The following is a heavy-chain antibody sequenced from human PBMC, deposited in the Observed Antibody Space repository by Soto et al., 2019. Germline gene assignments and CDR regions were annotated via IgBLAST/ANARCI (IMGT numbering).Heavy chain of an antibody. Sequence: ASVKVSCKASGYTFTSYGISWVRQAPGQGLEWMGWISAYNGNTNYAQKLQGRVTMTTDTSTSTAYMELRSLRSDDTAVYYCARAHNCSSTSCQDNWFDPWGQGNLVPVSS. CDR1: GYTFTSYG. CDR2: ISAYNGNT. CDR3: ARAHNCSSTSCQDNWFDP. D-gene: IGHD2-2*01. J-gene: IGHJ5*02. V-gene: IGHV1-18*01.